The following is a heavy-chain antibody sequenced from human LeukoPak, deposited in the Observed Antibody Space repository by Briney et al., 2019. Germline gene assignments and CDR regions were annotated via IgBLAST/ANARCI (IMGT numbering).Heavy chain of an antibody. V-gene: IGHV3-7*01. J-gene: IGHJ4*02. Sequence: GGSLRLSCAASGFTFSSYWMSWVRQAPGEGLEWVANIKQDGSEKYYVDSAKGRFTISRDNAKNSLYLQMNSLRAEDTAVYYCARDVKAGVTFGGVIVSRAFYYLGQGTLVTVSS. CDR2: IKQDGSEK. CDR1: GFTFSSYW. D-gene: IGHD3-16*02. CDR3: ARDVKAGVTFGGVIVSRAFYY.